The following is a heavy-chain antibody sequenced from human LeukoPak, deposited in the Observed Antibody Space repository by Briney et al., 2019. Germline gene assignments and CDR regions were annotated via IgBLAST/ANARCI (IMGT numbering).Heavy chain of an antibody. CDR2: INHSGST. D-gene: IGHD3-22*01. Sequence: TSETLSLTCAVYGGSFSGYYWSWIRQPPGKGLEWIGEINHSGSTNYNPSLKSRVTISVDTSKNQFSLKLSSVTAADTDVYYCARVINYYYMDVWGKGTTVTVSS. J-gene: IGHJ6*03. V-gene: IGHV4-34*01. CDR3: ARVINYYYMDV. CDR1: GGSFSGYY.